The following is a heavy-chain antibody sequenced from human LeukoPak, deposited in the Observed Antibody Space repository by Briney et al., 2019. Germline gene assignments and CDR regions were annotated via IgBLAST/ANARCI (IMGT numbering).Heavy chain of an antibody. Sequence: GGSLRLSCAASGLTFSSYRMTWVRQAPGKGLEWVANIKQDGSEKFYVDSVKGRFTISRDNAKNSLSLQMNSLRAEDTAVYYCARGAGGSYYYALDVWGQGTTVTVSS. CDR3: ARGAGGSYYYALDV. CDR1: GLTFSSYR. J-gene: IGHJ6*02. CDR2: IKQDGSEK. D-gene: IGHD1-26*01. V-gene: IGHV3-7*01.